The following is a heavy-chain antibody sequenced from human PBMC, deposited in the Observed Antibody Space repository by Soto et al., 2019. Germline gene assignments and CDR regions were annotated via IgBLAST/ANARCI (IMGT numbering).Heavy chain of an antibody. J-gene: IGHJ6*03. CDR1: GFTVSSNY. V-gene: IGHV3-53*04. CDR3: ARDLHYYGSGSYYKRDYYMDV. D-gene: IGHD3-10*01. Sequence: GGSLRLSCAASGFTVSSNYMSWVRQAPGKGLEWVSVIYSGGSTYYADSVKGRFTISRHNSKNTLYLQMNSLRAEDTAVYYCARDLHYYGSGSYYKRDYYMDVWGKGTTVTVSS. CDR2: IYSGGST.